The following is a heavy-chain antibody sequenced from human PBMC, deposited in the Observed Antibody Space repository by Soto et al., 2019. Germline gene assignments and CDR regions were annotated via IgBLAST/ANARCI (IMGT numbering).Heavy chain of an antibody. Sequence: ASVKVSCKASGYTFTSYAMHWVRQAPGQRLEWMGSINGANGNTKYSQKFQGRVTITRDTSASTAYMEMSSLRSEDTDVYYCARAPGNYYYDAMDVWGQGTTVSVSS. V-gene: IGHV1-3*01. D-gene: IGHD1-26*01. J-gene: IGHJ6*01. CDR2: INGANGNT. CDR1: GYTFTSYA. CDR3: ARAPGNYYYDAMDV.